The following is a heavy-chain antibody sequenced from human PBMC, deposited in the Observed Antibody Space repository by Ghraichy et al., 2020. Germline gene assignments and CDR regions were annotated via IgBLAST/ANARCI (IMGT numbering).Heavy chain of an antibody. CDR3: ARASTVVRFYYYGGMDV. CDR2: ITSSGRSI. Sequence: GVLRLSCVGSGFTFSGFGMNWVRQSPGKGLEWVSYITSSGRSIFYADSVKGRFTISRDNAKNSLSLQMNSLRDEDTAVYYCARASTVVRFYYYGGMDVWGPGTPVTVSS. V-gene: IGHV3-48*02. D-gene: IGHD4-23*01. J-gene: IGHJ6*02. CDR1: GFTFSGFG.